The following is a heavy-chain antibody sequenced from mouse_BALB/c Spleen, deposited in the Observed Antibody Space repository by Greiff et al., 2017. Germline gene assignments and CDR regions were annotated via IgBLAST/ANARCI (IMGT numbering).Heavy chain of an antibody. CDR3: ARHEVLRAYAMDY. CDR1: GFTFSSYT. D-gene: IGHD1-1*01. Sequence: EVQLVESGGGLVQPGGSLKLSCAASGFTFSSYTMSWVRQTPEKRLEWVAYISNGGGRTYYPATVKGRFTISNDTAKNTLYLQMSRLKSEDTVMYYCARHEVLRAYAMDYWGQGTSVTVSS. J-gene: IGHJ4*01. CDR2: ISNGGGRT. V-gene: IGHV5-12-2*01.